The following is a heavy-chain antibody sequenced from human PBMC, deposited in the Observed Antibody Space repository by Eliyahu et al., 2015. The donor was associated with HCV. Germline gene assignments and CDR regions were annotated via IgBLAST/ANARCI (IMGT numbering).Heavy chain of an antibody. CDR2: IKQDGSEK. Sequence: EVQLVESGGGLVQPGGSLRLSCAASGFTFSSYWMSWVRQAPGKGLEWVANIKQDGSEKYYVDSVKGRFTISRDNAKNSLYLQMNSLRAEDTAVYYCARDGDYDFWSGYYYYGMDVWGQGTTVTVSS. J-gene: IGHJ6*02. V-gene: IGHV3-7*01. D-gene: IGHD3-3*01. CDR3: ARDGDYDFWSGYYYYGMDV. CDR1: GFTFSSYW.